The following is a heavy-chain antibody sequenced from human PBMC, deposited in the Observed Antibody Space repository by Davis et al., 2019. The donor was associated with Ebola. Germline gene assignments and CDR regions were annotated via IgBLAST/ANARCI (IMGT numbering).Heavy chain of an antibody. CDR2: INNSGST. J-gene: IGHJ5*02. CDR1: GGSFSGYY. CDR3: ARDIGLVTPAWFDP. V-gene: IGHV4-34*01. Sequence: SETLSLTCAVYGGSFSGYYWSWIRQPPGKGLEWIGEINNSGSTNYNPSLKSRVTISVETSKNQFSLKLSSVTAADTAVYYCARDIGLVTPAWFDPWGQGTLVTVSS. D-gene: IGHD4-23*01.